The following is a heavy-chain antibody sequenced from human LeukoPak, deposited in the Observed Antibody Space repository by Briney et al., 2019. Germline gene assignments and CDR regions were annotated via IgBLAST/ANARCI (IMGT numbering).Heavy chain of an antibody. D-gene: IGHD6-19*01. CDR3: ARDLKRGYSSGRYSWGTGSSNDY. V-gene: IGHV1-18*01. CDR2: ISAYNGNT. CDR1: GYTFTSYG. J-gene: IGHJ4*02. Sequence: EASVKVSCKASGYTFTSYGISWVRQAPGQGLKWMGWISAYNGNTNYAQKLQGRVTMTTDTSTSTAYMELRSLRSDDTAVYYCARDLKRGYSSGRYSWGTGSSNDYWGQGTLVTVSS.